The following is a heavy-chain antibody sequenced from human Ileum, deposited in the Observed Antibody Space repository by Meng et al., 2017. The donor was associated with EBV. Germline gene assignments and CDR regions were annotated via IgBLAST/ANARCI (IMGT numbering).Heavy chain of an antibody. CDR1: GGSIRSGTYY. CDR3: AGDWGPYSSRGYFDP. CDR2: IYYSGST. Sequence: QVRLDESGPRLVRPSRTRSLTCPVTGGSIRSGTYYWAWIRQSPGKGLEWIGSIYYSGSTYDNPSLKSRVTMSVDTFKNQFSLKLTSVTAADTAVYYCAGDWGPYSSRGYFDPWGQGTLVTVSS. D-gene: IGHD6-13*01. V-gene: IGHV4-39*07. J-gene: IGHJ5*02.